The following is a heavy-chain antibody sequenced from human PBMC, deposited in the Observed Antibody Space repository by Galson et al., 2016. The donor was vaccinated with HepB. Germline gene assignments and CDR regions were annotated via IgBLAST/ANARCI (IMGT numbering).Heavy chain of an antibody. V-gene: IGHV3-33*01. J-gene: IGHJ6*02. CDR3: ARPLTGGELVYCGMGV. CDR2: IWYDGSKE. D-gene: IGHD3-16*01. CDR1: GFTFSSHG. Sequence: SLRLSCAASGFTFSSHGMHWVRQAPGKGLEWVAVIWYDGSKEYYGDFVKGRFTISRDNSKSTLYLQMDSLRLEDTAVYYCARPLTGGELVYCGMGVWGQGTTVTVSS.